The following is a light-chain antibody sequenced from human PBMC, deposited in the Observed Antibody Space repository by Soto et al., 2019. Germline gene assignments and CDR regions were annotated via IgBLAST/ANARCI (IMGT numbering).Light chain of an antibody. CDR1: QSVVSN. J-gene: IGKJ2*01. V-gene: IGKV3-15*01. CDR3: QQYHNWPPQYT. CDR2: GAS. Sequence: EIVMTQSPASLSVSPGDGATLSCRASQSVVSNVAWYQQKPGQGPRLLIHGASTRAVGVPARFSGSGSGTDFTLTISSLQSEDFAVYYCQQYHNWPPQYTFGQGTKLQI.